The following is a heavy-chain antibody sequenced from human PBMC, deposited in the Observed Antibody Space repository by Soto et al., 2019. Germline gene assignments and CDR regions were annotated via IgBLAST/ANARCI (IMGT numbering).Heavy chain of an antibody. CDR2: INAGNGNT. D-gene: IGHD6-13*01. CDR1: GYTFTSYA. J-gene: IGHJ6*02. V-gene: IGHV1-3*01. Sequence: ASVKVSCKASGYTFTSYAMHWVRQAPGQRLEWMGWINAGNGNTKYSQKFQGRVTITRDTSASTAYMELSSLRSEDTAVYYCARGMAQQLGYYYGMDVWGQGTTVTGSS. CDR3: ARGMAQQLGYYYGMDV.